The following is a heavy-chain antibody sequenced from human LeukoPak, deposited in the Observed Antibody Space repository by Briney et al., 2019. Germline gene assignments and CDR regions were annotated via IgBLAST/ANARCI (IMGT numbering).Heavy chain of an antibody. V-gene: IGHV3-21*01. J-gene: IGHJ5*02. D-gene: IGHD2-15*01. CDR1: GFTFSSYS. CDR3: AREVDRISYWFDP. CDR2: ISSSSSYI. Sequence: GGSLRLSCAASGFTFSSYSMNWVRQAPGKGLEWVSSISSSSSYIYYADSVKGRFAISRDNAKNSLYLQMNSLRAEDTAVYYCAREVDRISYWFDPWGQGTLVTVSS.